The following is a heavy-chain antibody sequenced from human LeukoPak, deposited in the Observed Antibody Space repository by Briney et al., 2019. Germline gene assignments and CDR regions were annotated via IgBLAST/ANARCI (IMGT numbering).Heavy chain of an antibody. CDR2: IKTDGREK. CDR1: GFTFSSYW. Sequence: PGGSLRLSCAASGFTFSSYWMSCFRQIPWKGLESLGNIKTDGREKYYLDPVRGRFTISRDNAKNSLFLQMNSLRGEDTAVYYCVRDYVWGTYDHDYWGQGTLVTVTS. J-gene: IGHJ4*02. D-gene: IGHD3-16*01. CDR3: VRDYVWGTYDHDY. V-gene: IGHV3-7*01.